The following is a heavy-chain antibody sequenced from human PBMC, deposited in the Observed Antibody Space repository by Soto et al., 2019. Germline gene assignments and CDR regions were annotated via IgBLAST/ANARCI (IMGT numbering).Heavy chain of an antibody. J-gene: IGHJ4*02. D-gene: IGHD6-13*01. CDR2: IFSNDEK. CDR3: AGIQSGSWYREGNFDY. CDR1: GFSLSNARMG. V-gene: IGHV2-26*01. Sequence: SGPTLVNPTETLTLTCTVSGFSLSNARMGVSWIRQPPGKALEWLAHIFSNDEKSYSTSLKSRLTISQDTSKSQVVLTMTNMDPVDTATYYCAGIQSGSWYREGNFDYWGQGTLVTVSS.